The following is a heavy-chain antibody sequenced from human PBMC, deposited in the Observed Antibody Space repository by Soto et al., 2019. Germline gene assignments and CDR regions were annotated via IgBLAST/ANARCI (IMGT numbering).Heavy chain of an antibody. CDR3: AKFYGGDSAHTYTLDP. J-gene: IGHJ5*02. V-gene: IGHV3-73*01. CDR2: IRSKTYNYAT. D-gene: IGHD2-21*02. CDR1: GFIFSDSA. Sequence: GGSLRLSCAASGFIFSDSAMHWARQASGKGLGWVGRIRSKTYNYATAYAASVEGRFTISRDNSKNTLYLQMNSLRAEDTAVYYCAKFYGGDSAHTYTLDPWGQGTLVTVS.